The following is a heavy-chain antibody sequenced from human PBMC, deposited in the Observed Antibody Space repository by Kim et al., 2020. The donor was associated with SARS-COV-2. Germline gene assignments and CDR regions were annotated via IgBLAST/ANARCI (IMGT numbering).Heavy chain of an antibody. CDR2: ISWNSGSI. J-gene: IGHJ4*02. CDR3: AKGPMVQGDYDY. Sequence: GGSLRLSCAASGFTFDDYAMHWVRQAPGKGLEWVSGISWNSGSIGYADSVKGRFTISRDNAKNSLYLQMNSLRAEDTALYYCAKGPMVQGDYDYWGQGTL. V-gene: IGHV3-9*01. D-gene: IGHD3-10*01. CDR1: GFTFDDYA.